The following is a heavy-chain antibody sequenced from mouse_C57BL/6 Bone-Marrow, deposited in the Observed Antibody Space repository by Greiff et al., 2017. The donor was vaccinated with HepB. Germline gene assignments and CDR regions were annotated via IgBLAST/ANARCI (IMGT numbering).Heavy chain of an antibody. CDR3: AKQTYYGNYKAGYAMDY. J-gene: IGHJ4*01. D-gene: IGHD2-10*01. CDR2: IWGGGST. CDR1: GFSLTSYG. V-gene: IGHV2-9*01. Sequence: QVQLQQSGPGLVAPSQSLSITCTVSGFSLTSYGVDWVRQPPGKGLEWLGVIWGGGSTNYNSALMSRLSISKDNSKSQVFLKMNSLQTDDTAMYYCAKQTYYGNYKAGYAMDYWGQGTSVTVSS.